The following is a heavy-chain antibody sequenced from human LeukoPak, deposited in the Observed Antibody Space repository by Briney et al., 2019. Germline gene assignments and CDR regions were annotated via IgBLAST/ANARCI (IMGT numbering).Heavy chain of an antibody. Sequence: PGGSLRLSCAASGFTFDSHWMSWVRQAPGKWLEWVASINRDGSGTEFVASVRGRFTTSRDNAKNLVYLHMNSLRAEDTAVYYCARWRGDQSEFDFWGQGSLVTVS. CDR1: GFTFDSHW. CDR3: ARWRGDQSEFDF. V-gene: IGHV3-7*01. J-gene: IGHJ4*01. D-gene: IGHD4-17*01. CDR2: INRDGSGT.